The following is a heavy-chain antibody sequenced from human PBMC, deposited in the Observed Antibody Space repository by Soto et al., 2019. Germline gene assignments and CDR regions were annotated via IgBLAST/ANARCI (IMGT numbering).Heavy chain of an antibody. CDR3: ARDRQQWLEPAGGALPF. CDR2: ISYAGNDN. Sequence: GGSLRLSCAASGFTLSSYVMHWVRQAPGKGLEWVARISYAGNDNYYADSVKGRFTISRDNSKKTLYLQMTSLRADDTAVYYCARDRQQWLEPAGGALPFWGQGTMVTVSS. V-gene: IGHV3-30-3*01. D-gene: IGHD6-19*01. J-gene: IGHJ3*01. CDR1: GFTLSSYV.